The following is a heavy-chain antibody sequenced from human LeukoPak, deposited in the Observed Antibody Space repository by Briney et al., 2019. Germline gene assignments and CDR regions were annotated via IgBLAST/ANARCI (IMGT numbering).Heavy chain of an antibody. CDR3: ARGKEQQLYAFDI. CDR2: IWFDGSYK. Sequence: PGGSLRLSCAASGFTFSTYAMSWVRQAPGKGLEWVAVIWFDGSYKYYGDSVKGRFTISRDNSKNTLYLQMDSLSAEDTAVYYCARGKEQQLYAFDIWGQGTMVTVSS. CDR1: GFTFSTYA. V-gene: IGHV3-33*08. D-gene: IGHD6-13*01. J-gene: IGHJ3*02.